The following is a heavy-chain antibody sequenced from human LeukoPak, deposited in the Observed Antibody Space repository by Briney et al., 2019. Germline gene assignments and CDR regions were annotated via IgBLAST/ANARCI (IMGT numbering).Heavy chain of an antibody. CDR3: ARYGGSGWVIDN. J-gene: IGHJ4*02. CDR1: GGSISSYY. D-gene: IGHD6-19*01. V-gene: IGHV4-59*08. Sequence: PSETLSLTCTVSGGSISSYYWTWIRQPPGKGLEWIGYIYYTGATSYNPSLKSRVTISVATSKKQFSLNLTSVTAADTAVYHCARYGGSGWVIDNWGQGTLVTVSS. CDR2: IYYTGAT.